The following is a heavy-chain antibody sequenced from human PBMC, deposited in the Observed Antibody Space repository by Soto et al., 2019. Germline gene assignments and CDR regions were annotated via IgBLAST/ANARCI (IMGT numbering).Heavy chain of an antibody. D-gene: IGHD3-9*01. J-gene: IGHJ5*02. CDR2: INPSGDSR. CDR3: ARGRLRYPNWFDP. Sequence: ASVKVSCKASGFSFSDYFMHWVRQAPGQGLEWMGIINPSGDSRNYAQKFQGRVTITRDTSTSTVYMDLSSLRYEDTAVYYCARGRLRYPNWFDPWGQGTLVTVSS. V-gene: IGHV1-46*01. CDR1: GFSFSDYF.